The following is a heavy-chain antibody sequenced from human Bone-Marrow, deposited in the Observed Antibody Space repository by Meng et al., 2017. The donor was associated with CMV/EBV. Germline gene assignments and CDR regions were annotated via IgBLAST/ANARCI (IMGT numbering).Heavy chain of an antibody. J-gene: IGHJ4*02. CDR2: IWYDGSNE. Sequence: GGSLRRSCAASGLTFSRYGMHWVRQAPGKGLEWVAVIWYDGSNEHYADSMKGRFTISRDNSKSTLYLQMNSLRVEDTGVYYCAKDLAEWELRRGSIDYWGQGTLVTVSS. CDR1: GLTFSRYG. V-gene: IGHV3-33*03. CDR3: AKDLAEWELRRGSIDY. D-gene: IGHD1-26*01.